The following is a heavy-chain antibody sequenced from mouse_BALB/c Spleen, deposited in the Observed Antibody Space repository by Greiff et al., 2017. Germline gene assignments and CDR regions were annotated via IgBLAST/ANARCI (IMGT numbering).Heavy chain of an antibody. CDR1: GFTFSSFG. J-gene: IGHJ2*01. V-gene: IGHV5-17*02. CDR3: ARGAPHFDY. CDR2: ISSGSSTI. Sequence: EVMLVESGGGLVQPGGSRKLSCAASGFTFSSFGMHWVRQAPEKGLEWVAYISSGSSTIYYADTVKGRFTISRDNPKNTLFLQMTSLRSEDTAMYYCARGAPHFDYWGQGTTLTVSS.